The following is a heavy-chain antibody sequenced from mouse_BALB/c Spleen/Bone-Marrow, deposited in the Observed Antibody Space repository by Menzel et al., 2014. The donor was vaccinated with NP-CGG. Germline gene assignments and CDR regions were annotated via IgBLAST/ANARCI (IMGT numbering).Heavy chain of an antibody. Sequence: QVQLKESGAELAKPGAPVKMSCKASGYTFTSYWMHWVKQRPGQGLEWIGNINPSTGYTEYNQKFKDKATLTADKSSSTAYMQLNSLTSEDSAVYYCARSYGKNVDYWGRGTTLTVSS. CDR2: INPSTGYT. D-gene: IGHD2-1*01. CDR3: ARSYGKNVDY. CDR1: GYTFTSYW. J-gene: IGHJ2*01. V-gene: IGHV1-7*01.